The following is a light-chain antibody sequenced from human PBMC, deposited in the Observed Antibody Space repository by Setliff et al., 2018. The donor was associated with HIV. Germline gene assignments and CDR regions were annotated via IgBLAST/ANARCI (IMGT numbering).Light chain of an antibody. J-gene: IGLJ1*01. CDR2: DVS. CDR1: SSDVGGYDF. CDR3: ASYRSTATYV. V-gene: IGLV2-14*03. Sequence: QSALTQPASVSGSPGQSITISCIGTSSDVGGYDFVSWYQQRPDKAPKLIILDVSERPSGVSHRFSGSKSGHTASLTISGLQTEDEGDYFCASYRSTATYVFGIGTKGTVL.